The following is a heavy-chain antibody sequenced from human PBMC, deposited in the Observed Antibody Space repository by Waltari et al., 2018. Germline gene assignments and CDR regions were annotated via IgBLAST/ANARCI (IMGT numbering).Heavy chain of an antibody. V-gene: IGHV4-34*01. CDR3: AVPPRRGSSWYYFDY. CDR2: INHSGST. CDR1: GGSFSGYY. J-gene: IGHJ4*02. D-gene: IGHD6-13*01. Sequence: QVQLQQWGAGLLKPSETLSLTCAVYGGSFSGYYWSWIRQPPGKGLEWIGEINHSGSTNYNPSLKSRVTISVDTSKNQFSLKLSSVTAADTAVYYCAVPPRRGSSWYYFDYWGQGTLVTVSS.